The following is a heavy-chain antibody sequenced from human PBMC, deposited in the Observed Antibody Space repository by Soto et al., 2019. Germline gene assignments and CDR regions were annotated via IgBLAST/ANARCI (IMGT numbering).Heavy chain of an antibody. CDR1: GGSFSGYY. V-gene: IGHV4-34*01. CDR3: AREFRGSHVNWFDP. D-gene: IGHD1-26*01. CDR2: INHSGST. J-gene: IGHJ5*02. Sequence: PSETLSLTCAVYGGSFSGYYWSWIRQPPGKGLEWIGEINHSGSTNYNPSLKSRVTISVDTSKNQFSLKLSSVTAADTAVCYCAREFRGSHVNWFDPWGQGTLVTVSS.